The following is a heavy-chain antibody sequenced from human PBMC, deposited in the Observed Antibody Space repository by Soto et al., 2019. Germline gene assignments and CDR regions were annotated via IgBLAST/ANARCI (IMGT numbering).Heavy chain of an antibody. CDR1: GGSVSSGSYY. CDR3: ARDGAARHPLDYYYGMDV. D-gene: IGHD3-16*01. V-gene: IGHV4-61*01. CDR2: IYYSGST. Sequence: QVQLQESGPGLVKPSETLSLTCTVSGGSVSSGSYYWSWIRQPPGKGLEWIGYIYYSGSTNYNPSLKSRVTISVDTSKIQFSLKLSSVTAADTAVYYCARDGAARHPLDYYYGMDVWGQGTTVTVSS. J-gene: IGHJ6*02.